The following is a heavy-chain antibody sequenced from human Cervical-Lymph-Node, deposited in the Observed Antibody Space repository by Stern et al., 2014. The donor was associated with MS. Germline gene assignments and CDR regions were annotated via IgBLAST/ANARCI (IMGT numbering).Heavy chain of an antibody. CDR2: INGDGSIT. D-gene: IGHD6-19*01. V-gene: IGHV3-74*02. CDR3: TRMPTDSSGWYVCGMDV. Sequence: EVQLADSGGGLVQPGGSPRLSCAASGFTFSSYWLHWVRQAPGKGLVWVSRINGDGSITNYADSAKGRFTISRDNAKNTLYLEMNSLRVEDTAVYYCTRMPTDSSGWYVCGMDVWGQGTTVTVSS. CDR1: GFTFSSYW. J-gene: IGHJ6*02.